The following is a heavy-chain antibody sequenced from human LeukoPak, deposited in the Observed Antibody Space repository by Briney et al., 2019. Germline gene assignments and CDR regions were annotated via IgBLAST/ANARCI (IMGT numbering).Heavy chain of an antibody. Sequence: SETLSLTCAVYGGSFSGYYWSWIRQPPGKGLEWIGEINHSGSTNYNPSLKSRVTISVDTSKNQFSLKLSSVTAADTAVYYCAAMYYYDSSGYYNWFDPWGQGTLVTVSS. J-gene: IGHJ5*02. V-gene: IGHV4-34*01. CDR3: AAMYYYDSSGYYNWFDP. D-gene: IGHD3-22*01. CDR2: INHSGST. CDR1: GGSFSGYY.